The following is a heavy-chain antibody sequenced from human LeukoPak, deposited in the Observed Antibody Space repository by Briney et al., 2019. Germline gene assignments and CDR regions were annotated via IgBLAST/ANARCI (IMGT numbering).Heavy chain of an antibody. V-gene: IGHV3-9*01. D-gene: IGHD2-2*01. CDR1: GFTFDDYA. Sequence: PGRSLRLSCAASGFTFDDYAMHWVRQAPGKGLEWISGISWNSGSIGYADSVKGRFTISRDNAKNSLYLQMNSLRAEDTALYYCAKVIVSDDASDIWGQGTMVTVSS. J-gene: IGHJ3*02. CDR2: ISWNSGSI. CDR3: AKVIVSDDASDI.